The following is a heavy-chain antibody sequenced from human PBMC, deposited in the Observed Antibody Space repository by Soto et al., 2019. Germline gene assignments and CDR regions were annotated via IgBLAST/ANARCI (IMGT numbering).Heavy chain of an antibody. Sequence: PGWSLRLSCASSVFMFSRYRMSWVRQTPGKGLEWVANIKDDGRQKYYVDSVKGRFTISRDNAKNSVYLQMNSLRAEDTAVYYCARDFSSGWFPWGQGTLVTVSS. CDR2: IKDDGRQK. D-gene: IGHD6-19*01. J-gene: IGHJ5*02. CDR3: ARDFSSGWFP. V-gene: IGHV3-7*01. CDR1: VFMFSRYR.